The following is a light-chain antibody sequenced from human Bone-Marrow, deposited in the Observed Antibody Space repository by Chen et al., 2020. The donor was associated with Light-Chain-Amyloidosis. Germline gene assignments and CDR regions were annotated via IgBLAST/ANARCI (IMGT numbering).Light chain of an antibody. Sequence: SYELTQPPLVSVSPGQTARITCSGDDLPTKYAYWYQQKPGQAPVLVIHRDTERPSGISERFSGSSSGTTATLTISGVQAEDEADYHCQSADSSGTYEVRFGGGTKLTVL. J-gene: IGLJ2*01. CDR3: QSADSSGTYEVR. CDR1: DLPTKY. V-gene: IGLV3-25*03. CDR2: RDT.